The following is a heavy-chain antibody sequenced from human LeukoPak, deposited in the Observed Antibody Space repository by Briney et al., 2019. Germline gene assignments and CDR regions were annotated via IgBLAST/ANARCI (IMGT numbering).Heavy chain of an antibody. CDR2: INPNSGGT. CDR1: GYTFTGYY. J-gene: IGHJ4*02. V-gene: IGHV1-2*02. Sequence: ASVKVSCKASGYTFTGYYMHWVRQAPGQGLEWMGWINPNSGGTNYAQKFQGRVTMTRDTSISTAYMELSRLRSDDTAVYYCAREGRYYNSSVYYGTNDYGGQETLVTFS. D-gene: IGHD3-22*01. CDR3: AREGRYYNSSVYYGTNDY.